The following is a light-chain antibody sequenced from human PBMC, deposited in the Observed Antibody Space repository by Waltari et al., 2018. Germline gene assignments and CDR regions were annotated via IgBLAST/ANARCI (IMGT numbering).Light chain of an antibody. CDR1: NNDIGSYNL. V-gene: IGLV2-23*02. J-gene: IGLJ2*01. CDR2: EVN. CDR3: CSYAGTPRVV. Sequence: QSALTQPASVSGSPGQSITIPCTGTNNDIGSYNLVSWYQQHPAKAPKVIIFEVNKRPTGVSNRFSGSKSGNTASLTVSGLHPEDEADYYCCSYAGTPRVVFGGGTKLTVL.